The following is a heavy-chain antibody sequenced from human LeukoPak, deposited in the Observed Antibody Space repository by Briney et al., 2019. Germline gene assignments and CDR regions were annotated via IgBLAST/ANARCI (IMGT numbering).Heavy chain of an antibody. CDR3: ARVRGLEVTPNWYSAL. CDR1: GYSISSGDY. D-gene: IGHD2-21*02. J-gene: IGHJ2*01. CDR2: SYHTTST. V-gene: IGHV4-38-2*02. Sequence: SETLSLTWSVSGYSISSGDYGGCIRRPPGRGLEWIGSSYHTTSTYYNPSFKSRVTISRDTSQNQFSLKLISLTASDTAAFYCARVRGLEVTPNWYSALSGRGTLVTVS.